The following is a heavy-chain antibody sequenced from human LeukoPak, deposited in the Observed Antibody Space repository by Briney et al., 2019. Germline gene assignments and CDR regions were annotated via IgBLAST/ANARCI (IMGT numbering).Heavy chain of an antibody. J-gene: IGHJ4*02. CDR3: AREERPNYYDSMGDDY. D-gene: IGHD3-22*01. V-gene: IGHV1-2*02. Sequence: ASVKVSCKASGYTFTGYYMHWVRQAPGQGLEWMGWINPNSGGTNYAQKFQGRVTMTRDTSISTAYMELSRLRSDDTAVYYCAREERPNYYDSMGDDYWGQGTLVTVSS. CDR2: INPNSGGT. CDR1: GYTFTGYY.